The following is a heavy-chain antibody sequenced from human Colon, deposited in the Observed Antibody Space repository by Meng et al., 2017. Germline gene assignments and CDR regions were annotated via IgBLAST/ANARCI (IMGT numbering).Heavy chain of an antibody. D-gene: IGHD3-22*01. CDR3: ARDLSGYYSFVDY. V-gene: IGHV1-2*06. J-gene: IGHJ4*02. CDR1: GYTFTGYY. CDR2: INPNNGGA. Sequence: GQRVQAGAEVKRPGASVKVSCKASGYTFTGYYMQWVRQAPGQGLEWMGRINPNNGGANYAQQFQGRVTMTTDTSISTAYMELSRLRSDDTAVYYCARDLSGYYSFVDYWGQGTLVTVSS.